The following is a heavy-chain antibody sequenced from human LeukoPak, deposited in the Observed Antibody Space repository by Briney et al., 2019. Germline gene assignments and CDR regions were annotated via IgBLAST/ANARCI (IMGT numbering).Heavy chain of an antibody. V-gene: IGHV1-46*01. CDR2: INPNGGST. Sequence: ASMKFSCKASGYTFTSYYLNWVRQAPGQGLEWMGTINPNGGSTASAQQFQGRVTMTRDTSTSTVYMELTSLRSEDTAVYYCAREDLDYYYGMDVWGQGTTVTVSS. CDR3: AREDLDYYYGMDV. J-gene: IGHJ6*02. CDR1: GYTFTSYY.